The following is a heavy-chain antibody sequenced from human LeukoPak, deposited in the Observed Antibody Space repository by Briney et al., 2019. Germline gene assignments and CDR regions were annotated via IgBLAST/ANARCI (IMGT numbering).Heavy chain of an antibody. CDR3: AKGGV. V-gene: IGHV3-23*01. CDR2: IGNSGDRT. CDR1: GFTFSSYA. J-gene: IGHJ6*02. Sequence: PGGSLRLSCAASGFTFSSYAMSWVRQAPGKGPEWVSGIGNSGDRTLYADSVKGRFTISRDNSKNTLYLQMNSLRVEDTALYYCAKGGVWGQGIAVTVSS.